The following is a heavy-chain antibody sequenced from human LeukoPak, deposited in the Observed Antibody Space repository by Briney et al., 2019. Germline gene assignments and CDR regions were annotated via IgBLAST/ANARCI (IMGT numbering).Heavy chain of an antibody. CDR2: IYYSGST. CDR1: GGSLSSSSYY. V-gene: IGHV4-39*01. Sequence: SETLSLTCTVSGGSLSSSSYYWGWIRQPPGTGLEWLGSIYYSGSTYYNPSLKSRVTISVDTSKNQFSLKLSSVTAADTAVYYCAAADYDFWSGYYWFDPWGQGTLVTVSS. D-gene: IGHD3-3*01. CDR3: AAADYDFWSGYYWFDP. J-gene: IGHJ5*02.